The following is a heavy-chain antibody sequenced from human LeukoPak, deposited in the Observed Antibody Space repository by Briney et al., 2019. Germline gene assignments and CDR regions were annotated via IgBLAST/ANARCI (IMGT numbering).Heavy chain of an antibody. CDR1: GGSISSGGYY. V-gene: IGHV4-61*08. D-gene: IGHD3-10*01. CDR3: ARGGHTYGSGSYFDY. Sequence: SQTLSLTCTVSGGSISSGGYYWSWIRQPPGKGLEWIGYIYYSGSANYNPSLKSRVTISVDMSKNQFSLKLNSVTTADTAVYYCARGGHTYGSGSYFDYWGQGNLVIVSS. J-gene: IGHJ4*02. CDR2: IYYSGSA.